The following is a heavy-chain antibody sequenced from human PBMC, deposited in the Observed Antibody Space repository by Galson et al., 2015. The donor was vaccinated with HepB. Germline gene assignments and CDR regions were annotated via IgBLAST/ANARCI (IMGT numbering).Heavy chain of an antibody. Sequence: SLRLSCAVSGFTFSNYAVSWVRQAPGKGLEWVSTISNSGDSTHYADSVKGRFTISRDNSKNTLYLQMNSLRAEDTAFYYCARDFSGYDFGSWGRGTLLTVSS. CDR2: ISNSGDST. CDR1: GFTFSNYA. V-gene: IGHV3-23*01. D-gene: IGHD5-12*01. J-gene: IGHJ4*02. CDR3: ARDFSGYDFGS.